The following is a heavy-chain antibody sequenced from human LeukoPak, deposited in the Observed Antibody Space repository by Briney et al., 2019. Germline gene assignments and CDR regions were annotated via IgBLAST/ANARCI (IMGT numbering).Heavy chain of an antibody. J-gene: IGHJ1*01. CDR3: AKDRRAAAGRGYFQH. CDR2: ISFDGSNK. D-gene: IGHD6-13*01. CDR1: GFPFSSYT. V-gene: IGHV3-30-3*01. Sequence: GGSLRLSCAASGFPFSSYTIHWVRQAPGKGLERVAVISFDGSNKYYADSVKGRFSISRDNSKNTLYLQMNSLGAEDTAVYYCAKDRRAAAGRGYFQHWGQGTLVTVSS.